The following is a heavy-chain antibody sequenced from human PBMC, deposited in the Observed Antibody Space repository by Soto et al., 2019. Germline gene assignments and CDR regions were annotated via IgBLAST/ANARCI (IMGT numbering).Heavy chain of an antibody. J-gene: IGHJ6*02. Sequence: GASVKVSCKASGYTFTSYAMHWVRQAPGQRLEWMGWINAGNGNTKYSQNFQGRVTITRDTSISTAYMELSSLRSEDTAMYYCAITAYYDFWSGYFSYYYYGMDVWGQGTTVTVSS. V-gene: IGHV1-3*01. CDR2: INAGNGNT. CDR1: GYTFTSYA. D-gene: IGHD3-3*01. CDR3: AITAYYDFWSGYFSYYYYGMDV.